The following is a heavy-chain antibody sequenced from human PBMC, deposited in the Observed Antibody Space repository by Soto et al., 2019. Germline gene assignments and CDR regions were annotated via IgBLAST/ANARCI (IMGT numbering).Heavy chain of an antibody. V-gene: IGHV4-31*03. J-gene: IGHJ4*02. CDR2: IYYSGST. Sequence: PSETLSLTCTVSGGSISSGGYYWSWIRQHPGKGLEWIGYIYYSGSTYYNPSLKSRVTISVDTSKNQFSLKLSSVTAADTAVYYCASFPLDYYIWGSYRTKFDYWGQGTLVTVSS. CDR1: GGSISSGGYY. CDR3: ASFPLDYYIWGSYRTKFDY. D-gene: IGHD3-16*02.